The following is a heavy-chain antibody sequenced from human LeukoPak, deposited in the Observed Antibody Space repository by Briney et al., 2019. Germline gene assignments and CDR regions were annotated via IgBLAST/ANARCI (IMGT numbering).Heavy chain of an antibody. V-gene: IGHV4-39*01. CDR2: IYYSGST. CDR3: ARQDYGDYSTTFDY. CDR1: GGSISSSSYY. D-gene: IGHD4-17*01. Sequence: SETLSLTCTVSGGSISSSSYYWGWIRQPPGKGLEWIGSIYYSGSTYYNPSLKSRVTISVDTSKNQFSLKLSSVTAADTAMYYCARQDYGDYSTTFDYWGQGTLVTVSS. J-gene: IGHJ4*02.